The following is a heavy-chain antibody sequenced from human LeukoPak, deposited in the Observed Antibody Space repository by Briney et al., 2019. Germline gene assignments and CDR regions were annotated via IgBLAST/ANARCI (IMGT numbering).Heavy chain of an antibody. Sequence: GGSLRLSCAASGFTFSGYSMNWVRQAPGKGLEWVSSISSSSSYIYYGDSVKGRFTTSRDNAKNSLYLQMNSLRAEDTAVYYCARSYYRSGGYYFDYWGQGTLVTVSS. CDR3: ARSYYRSGGYYFDY. CDR1: GFTFSGYS. J-gene: IGHJ4*02. D-gene: IGHD2-15*01. V-gene: IGHV3-21*01. CDR2: ISSSSSYI.